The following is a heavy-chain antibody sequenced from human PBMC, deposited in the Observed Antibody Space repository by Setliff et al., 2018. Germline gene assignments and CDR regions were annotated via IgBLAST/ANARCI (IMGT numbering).Heavy chain of an antibody. D-gene: IGHD3-16*01. Sequence: PSETLSLTCTVSGDSITSGTYYWGWIRQPPGKGLEWIGRIHYRGTTYSNVSLASRVTISVDTSKNQFSLTLSSVTAADTAVYYCARLPNYVWGSPVDYWGQGTLVTVSS. CDR2: IHYRGTT. V-gene: IGHV4-39*01. CDR1: GDSITSGTYY. CDR3: ARLPNYVWGSPVDY. J-gene: IGHJ4*02.